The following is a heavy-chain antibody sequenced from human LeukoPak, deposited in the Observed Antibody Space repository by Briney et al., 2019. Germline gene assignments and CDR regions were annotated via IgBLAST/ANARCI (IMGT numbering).Heavy chain of an antibody. J-gene: IGHJ4*02. Sequence: ESLKISCKASGYSFSNYWIGWVRQMPGKGLEWMGIIYPGDSDTRYSPSVQGQVTISVDKSINTAYLQWNSLRASDSAMYYCARRAARGISAAGTDCWGQGTLVTVSS. D-gene: IGHD6-13*01. CDR2: IYPGDSDT. V-gene: IGHV5-51*01. CDR1: GYSFSNYW. CDR3: ARRAARGISAAGTDC.